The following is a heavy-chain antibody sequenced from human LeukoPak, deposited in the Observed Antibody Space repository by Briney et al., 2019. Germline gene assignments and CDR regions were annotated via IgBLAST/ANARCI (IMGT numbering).Heavy chain of an antibody. CDR2: ISSSGSTI. CDR3: ARERAYIMATITNYMDV. Sequence: GGSLRLSCAASGLTFSSYEMNWVRQAPGKGLEWVSYISSSGSTIYYADSVKGRFTISRDNAKNSLYLQMNSLRAEDTAVYYCARERAYIMATITNYMDVWGKGTTVTVSS. CDR1: GLTFSSYE. V-gene: IGHV3-48*03. J-gene: IGHJ6*03. D-gene: IGHD5-12*01.